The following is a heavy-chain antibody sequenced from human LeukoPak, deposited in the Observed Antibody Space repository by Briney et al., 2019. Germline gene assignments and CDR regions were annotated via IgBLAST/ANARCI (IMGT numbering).Heavy chain of an antibody. V-gene: IGHV1-2*02. CDR3: ARKSETRYDSSGYYYDY. CDR1: GYTFTDYY. J-gene: IGHJ4*02. Sequence: ASVKVSCKASGYTFTDYYMHWVRQAPGQGLEWMGWINPNSGGTNYAQKFQGRVTMTRDTSISTAYMELSRLRSDDTAVYYCARKSETRYDSSGYYYDYWGQGTLVTVSS. CDR2: INPNSGGT. D-gene: IGHD3-22*01.